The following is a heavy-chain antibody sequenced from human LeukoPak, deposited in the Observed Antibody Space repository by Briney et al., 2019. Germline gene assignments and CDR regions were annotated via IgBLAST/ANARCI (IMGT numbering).Heavy chain of an antibody. CDR3: ARDQGGSSWFDY. D-gene: IGHD6-13*01. J-gene: IGHJ4*02. CDR1: GFTFSSYS. CDR2: ISRTDTTI. V-gene: IGHV3-48*02. Sequence: GGALRLSCAASGFTFSSYSVNWGRQAPGEGGEWVSYISRTDTTIYYADSVKGRFTISRDNAENSLFLQMNSLRDEDTAVYYCARDQGGSSWFDYWGRGTLVTVSS.